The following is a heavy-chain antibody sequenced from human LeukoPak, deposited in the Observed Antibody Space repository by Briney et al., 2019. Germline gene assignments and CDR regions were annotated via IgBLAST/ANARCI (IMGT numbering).Heavy chain of an antibody. J-gene: IGHJ4*02. D-gene: IGHD6-19*01. CDR1: GYSISNGYY. Sequence: SETLSLTCAVSGYSISNGYYWSWIRQPPGKGLEWIGYIYYSGSTNYNPSLKSRVTISVDTSKNQFSLKLSSVTAADTAVYYCARDSSGWGRFDYWGQGTLVTVSS. CDR2: IYYSGST. CDR3: ARDSSGWGRFDY. V-gene: IGHV4-61*01.